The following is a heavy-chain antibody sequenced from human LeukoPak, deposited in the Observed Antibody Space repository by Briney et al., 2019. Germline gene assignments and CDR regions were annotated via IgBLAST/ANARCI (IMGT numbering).Heavy chain of an antibody. CDR2: IKSKTDGGTT. D-gene: IGHD3-3*01. Sequence: GGSLRLSCAASGFTFSNAWMSWVRQAPGKGLEWVGRIKSKTDGGTTDYAAPVKGRFTISRDDSKNTLYLQMNSLKTEDTAVYYCTSYGFWSGYYLDYWGQGTLVTVSS. J-gene: IGHJ4*02. V-gene: IGHV3-15*01. CDR3: TSYGFWSGYYLDY. CDR1: GFTFSNAW.